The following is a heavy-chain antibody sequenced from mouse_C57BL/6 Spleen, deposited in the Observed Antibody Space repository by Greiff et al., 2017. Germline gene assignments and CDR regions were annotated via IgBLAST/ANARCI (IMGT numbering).Heavy chain of an antibody. V-gene: IGHV1-80*01. CDR3: ARSGYYGSCDY. CDR1: GYAFSSYW. D-gene: IGHD1-1*01. J-gene: IGHJ2*01. Sequence: QVQLQQSGAELVKPGASVKISCKASGYAFSSYWMNWVKQRPGKGLAWIGQIYPGDGDTNYNGKFKGKATLTADKSSSTAYMQLSSLTSEDSAVYFCARSGYYGSCDYWGQGTTLTVSS. CDR2: IYPGDGDT.